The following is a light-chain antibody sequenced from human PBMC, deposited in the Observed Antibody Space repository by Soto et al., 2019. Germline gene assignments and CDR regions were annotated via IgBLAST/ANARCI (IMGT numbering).Light chain of an antibody. CDR3: ASWDGSLSGHV. Sequence: QSALTQPRSVSGSPGQSVTISCTGTSSDVGRYDYVSWYQQHPDKAPRLMIYDVNKRPSGVPDRFSGSKSGNTASLAISGLRSEDEADYYCASWDGSLSGHVFGTGTKLTVL. CDR1: SSDVGRYDY. CDR2: DVN. J-gene: IGLJ1*01. V-gene: IGLV2-11*01.